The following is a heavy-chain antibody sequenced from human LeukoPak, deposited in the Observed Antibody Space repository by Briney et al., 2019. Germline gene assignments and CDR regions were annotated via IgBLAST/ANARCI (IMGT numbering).Heavy chain of an antibody. CDR1: GFTFSRYC. J-gene: IGHJ4*02. CDR2: INSDGSST. CDR3: ANGDSFDL. D-gene: IGHD4-17*01. Sequence: PGGSLRLSCADSGFTFSRYCTHWVRQAPGKGLVWVSRINSDGSSTSYADSVKGRFSISRDNAKNTLYLQMNSLRAEDTAVYYCANGDSFDLWGQGTLVTVSS. V-gene: IGHV3-74*01.